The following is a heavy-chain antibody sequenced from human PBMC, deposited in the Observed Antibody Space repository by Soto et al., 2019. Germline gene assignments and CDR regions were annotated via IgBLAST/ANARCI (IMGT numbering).Heavy chain of an antibody. Sequence: EVQLVETGGGLIQPGGSLRLSCAASGFTVSSNYMTWVRQAPGKGLEWVSVFYSGGRTNYADSVKGRFTISRDNSKNTLYLQMNNLRAEDTAVYYCARGYDSSGYGLGYWGQGTLVTVSS. D-gene: IGHD3-22*01. J-gene: IGHJ4*02. CDR2: FYSGGRT. CDR1: GFTVSSNY. CDR3: ARGYDSSGYGLGY. V-gene: IGHV3-53*02.